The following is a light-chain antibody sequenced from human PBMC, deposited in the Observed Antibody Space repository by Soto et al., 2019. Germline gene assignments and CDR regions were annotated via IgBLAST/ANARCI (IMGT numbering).Light chain of an antibody. CDR1: QSISNW. J-gene: IGKJ1*01. Sequence: DIQMTQSPSTLSASVGDRVTITCRASQSISNWLAWYQQKPGKAPNLLIYDASTLQSGVPSRFGGSGSGTEFTLTISNLQPDDFATYYCQRYNSFSTFGQGTKVDIK. CDR2: DAS. CDR3: QRYNSFST. V-gene: IGKV1-5*01.